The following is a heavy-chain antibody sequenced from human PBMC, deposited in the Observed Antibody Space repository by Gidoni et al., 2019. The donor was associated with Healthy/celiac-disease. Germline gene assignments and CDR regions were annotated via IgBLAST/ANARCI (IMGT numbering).Heavy chain of an antibody. CDR3: ASQRITMVRGVIVDY. J-gene: IGHJ4*02. CDR1: GFTFSSYE. V-gene: IGHV3-48*03. D-gene: IGHD3-10*01. Sequence: EVQLVESGGGLVQPGGSLRLPCAASGFTFSSYEMNWVRQAPGKGLEWVSYISSSGSTIYYADSVKGRFTISRDNAKNSLYLQMNSLRAEDTAVYYCASQRITMVRGVIVDYWGQGTLVTVSS. CDR2: ISSSGSTI.